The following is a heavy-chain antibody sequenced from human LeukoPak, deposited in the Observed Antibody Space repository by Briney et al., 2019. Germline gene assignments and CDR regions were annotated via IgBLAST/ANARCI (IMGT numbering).Heavy chain of an antibody. Sequence: GGSLRLSCEASGFTFSNYYMSWLRQAPGKGLEWVSHIKGNGATTYYADSVRGRFTISRNNSKNTLYLQMNSLRAEDTAVYYCAKSKQWLAQNDAFDIWGQGTMVTVSS. CDR2: IKGNGATT. CDR3: AKSKQWLAQNDAFDI. D-gene: IGHD6-19*01. J-gene: IGHJ3*02. V-gene: IGHV3-23*01. CDR1: GFTFSNYY.